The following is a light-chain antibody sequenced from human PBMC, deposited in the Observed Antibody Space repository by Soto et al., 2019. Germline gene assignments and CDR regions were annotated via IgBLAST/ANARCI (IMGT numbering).Light chain of an antibody. Sequence: AIRMTQSPSSLSASTGDRVTITCRASQGISTFLAWYQQKQGKASKGLLHAASTLQGGVPSRFSGSGSGTDFTLTISYLQSEDFATYYCPQYYTYPWTCVQGTQVEIK. CDR3: PQYYTYPWT. V-gene: IGKV1-8*01. CDR1: QGISTF. CDR2: AAS. J-gene: IGKJ1*01.